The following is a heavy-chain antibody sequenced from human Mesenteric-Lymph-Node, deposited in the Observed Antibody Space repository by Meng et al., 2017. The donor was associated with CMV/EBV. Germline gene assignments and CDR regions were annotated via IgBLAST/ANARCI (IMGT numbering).Heavy chain of an antibody. V-gene: IGHV3-43D*03. CDR2: ISWDGGST. CDR3: AKDLVTYDFWSGALDY. CDR1: FTFDDSA. D-gene: IGHD3-3*01. J-gene: IGHJ4*02. Sequence: FTFDDSAMHLVRQAPGKGLEWVSLISWDGGSTYYADSVKGRFTISRDNSKNSLYLQMNSLRAEDTALYYCAKDLVTYDFWSGALDYWGQGTLVTVSS.